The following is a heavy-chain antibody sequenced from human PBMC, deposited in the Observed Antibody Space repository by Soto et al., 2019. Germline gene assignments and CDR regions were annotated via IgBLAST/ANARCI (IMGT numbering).Heavy chain of an antibody. V-gene: IGHV4-59*01. D-gene: IGHD3-22*01. CDR2: IYYSGST. Sequence: ASETLSLTCTVSGGSISSYYWSWIRQPPGKGLEWIGYIYYSGSTNYNPSLKSRVTIPVDTSKNQFSLKLSSVTAADTAVYYCASSNYYDSSGYYFEGDYYYGMDVWGQGTTVTVSS. CDR1: GGSISSYY. CDR3: ASSNYYDSSGYYFEGDYYYGMDV. J-gene: IGHJ6*02.